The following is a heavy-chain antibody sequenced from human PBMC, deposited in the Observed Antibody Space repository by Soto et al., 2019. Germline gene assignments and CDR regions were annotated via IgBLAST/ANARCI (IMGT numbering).Heavy chain of an antibody. J-gene: IGHJ4*02. CDR3: AIHPSVGGSYYFDY. CDR2: INAGNGNT. V-gene: IGHV1-3*01. CDR1: GYTFTSYA. Sequence: QVQLVQSGAEVKKPGASVKVSCKASGYTFTSYAMHWVRQAPGQRLEWMGWINAGNGNTKYSQKFQGRVTITRDTSASTAYMELSSLRSEDTAVYYCAIHPSVGGSYYFDYWGQGTLVTVSS. D-gene: IGHD1-26*01.